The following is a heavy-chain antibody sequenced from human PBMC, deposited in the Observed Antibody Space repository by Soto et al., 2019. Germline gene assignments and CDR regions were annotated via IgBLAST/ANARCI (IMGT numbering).Heavy chain of an antibody. J-gene: IGHJ5*02. CDR3: ARPLGTTVTTSSNWFDP. V-gene: IGHV4-39*01. Sequence: SETLSLTCTVSGGSISSSSYYWGWIRQPPGKGLEWIGSIYYSGSTYYNPSLKSRVTISVDTSKNQFSLKLSSVTAADTAVYYCARPLGTTVTTSSNWFDPWGQGTLVTVSS. CDR1: GGSISSSSYY. D-gene: IGHD4-17*01. CDR2: IYYSGST.